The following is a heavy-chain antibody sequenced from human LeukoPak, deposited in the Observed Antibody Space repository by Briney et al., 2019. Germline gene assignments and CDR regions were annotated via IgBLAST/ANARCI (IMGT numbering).Heavy chain of an antibody. Sequence: GASVKVSCKASGYTFTSYGISWVRQAPGQGLEWMEWISAYNGNTNYAQKLQGRVTMTTDTSTSTAYMELRSLRSDDTAVYYCARDQPNCSGGSCYANWGQGTLVTVSS. CDR2: ISAYNGNT. D-gene: IGHD2-15*01. J-gene: IGHJ4*02. CDR3: ARDQPNCSGGSCYAN. CDR1: GYTFTSYG. V-gene: IGHV1-18*01.